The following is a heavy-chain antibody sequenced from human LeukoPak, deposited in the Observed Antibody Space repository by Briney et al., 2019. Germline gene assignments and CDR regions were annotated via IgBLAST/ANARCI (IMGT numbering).Heavy chain of an antibody. CDR3: TTDGTLRLGELSAPDFDY. Sequence: GGSLRLSCAASGFTFSNAWMSWVRQAPGKGLEWVGRIKSKTDGGTTDYAAPVKGRFTISRDNSKNTLYLQMISLKTEDTAVYYCTTDGTLRLGELSAPDFDYWGQGTLVTVSS. V-gene: IGHV3-15*01. CDR1: GFTFSNAW. CDR2: IKSKTDGGTT. J-gene: IGHJ4*02. D-gene: IGHD3-16*02.